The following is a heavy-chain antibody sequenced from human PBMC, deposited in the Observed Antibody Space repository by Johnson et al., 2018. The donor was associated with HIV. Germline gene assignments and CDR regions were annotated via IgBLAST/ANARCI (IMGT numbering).Heavy chain of an antibody. Sequence: QVQLVESGGGVVQPGGSLRLSCGASGFTFSVYGMHWVRQSPGKGLDWVAVIKYDGSETMYADSVKGRFTRSRDNSKNTLYMQMNSLRVEDTAVYYCAKVYSVGATLLAAFDIWGQGTMVTVSS. J-gene: IGHJ3*02. D-gene: IGHD1-26*01. CDR2: IKYDGSET. CDR1: GFTFSVYG. CDR3: AKVYSVGATLLAAFDI. V-gene: IGHV3-33*06.